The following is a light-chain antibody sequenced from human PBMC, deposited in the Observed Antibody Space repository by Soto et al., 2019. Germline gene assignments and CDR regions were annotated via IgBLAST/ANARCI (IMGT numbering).Light chain of an antibody. J-gene: IGKJ4*02. V-gene: IGKV3D-15*01. CDR1: QSIRTD. CDR2: DAS. Sequence: DIVMTQSPATLSVSPGERATLSCRASQSIRTDLAWYQQKSGQGPRLLIYDASTRATGIPARFSGSGSGTEFTLTISSLESEDSAVYYCQQYSSWPPWTFGGGTKV. CDR3: QQYSSWPPWT.